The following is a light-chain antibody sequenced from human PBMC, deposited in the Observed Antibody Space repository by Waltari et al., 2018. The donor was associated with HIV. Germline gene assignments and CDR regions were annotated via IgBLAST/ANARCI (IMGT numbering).Light chain of an antibody. CDR3: GEEHGSGRNFVFYWV. CDR2: VGTGLIVV. Sequence: QPVLTQPPSASASLEPSVTLTCTLNSGYINYKVDLYQQSPGKAPRFVMRVGTGLIVVAKGAAISECFSVLVPGLNRYRNIKNIQEEDESDYHCGEEHGSGRNFVFYWVCGGGTKLTVL. V-gene: IGLV9-49*01. CDR1: SGYINYK. J-gene: IGLJ3*02.